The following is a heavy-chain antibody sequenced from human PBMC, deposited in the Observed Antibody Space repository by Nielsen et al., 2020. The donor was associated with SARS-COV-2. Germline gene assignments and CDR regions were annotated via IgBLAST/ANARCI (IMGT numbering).Heavy chain of an antibody. V-gene: IGHV4-39*01. CDR3: ARHDYGDQYVDYYYYGMDV. J-gene: IGHJ6*02. D-gene: IGHD4-17*01. Sequence: WIRQPPGKGLEWIGSIYYSGSTYYNPSLKSRVTISVDTSKNQFSLKLSSVTAADTAVYYCARHDYGDQYVDYYYYGMDVWGQGTTVTVSS. CDR2: IYYSGST.